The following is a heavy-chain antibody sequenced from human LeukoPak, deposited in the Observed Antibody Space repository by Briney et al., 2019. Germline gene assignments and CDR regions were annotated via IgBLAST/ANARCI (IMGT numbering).Heavy chain of an antibody. D-gene: IGHD1-26*01. J-gene: IGHJ3*02. V-gene: IGHV1-2*02. CDR1: GYTFTGYY. CDR3: ARDRSLRIVGATGRVGFALDI. CDR2: INPNSGGT. Sequence: ASVKVSCKASGYTFTGYYMHWVRQAPGQGLEWMGWINPNSGGTNYAQKFQGRVTMTRDTSISTAYMELSRLRSDDTAVYYCARDRSLRIVGATGRVGFALDIWGQGTMVTVSS.